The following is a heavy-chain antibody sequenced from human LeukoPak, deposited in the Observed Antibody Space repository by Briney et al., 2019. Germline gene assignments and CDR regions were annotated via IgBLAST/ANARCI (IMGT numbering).Heavy chain of an antibody. J-gene: IGHJ4*02. Sequence: PSETLSLTCTVSGGSISSYYWSWIRQPPGKGLEWIGSIYYSGSTYYNPSLKSRVTISVDTSKNQFSLKLSSVTAADTAVYYCARGGIRYFDWLPTSNFDYWGQGTLVTVSS. CDR2: IYYSGST. V-gene: IGHV4-59*05. D-gene: IGHD3-9*01. CDR3: ARGGIRYFDWLPTSNFDY. CDR1: GGSISSYY.